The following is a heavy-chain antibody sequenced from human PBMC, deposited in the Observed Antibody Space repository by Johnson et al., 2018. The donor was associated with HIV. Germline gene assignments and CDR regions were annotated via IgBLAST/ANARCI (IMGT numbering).Heavy chain of an antibody. D-gene: IGHD3-10*01. Sequence: VQLVESGGGLVQPGGSLRLSCAASGFTVSSNYMSWVRQAPGKGHEWVLLINTGGSTYHADSVKGRFTISRDHSKNTLYLQMNSLRAEDTAVYYCARDPFREAFDIWGQGTMVTVSS. J-gene: IGHJ3*02. V-gene: IGHV3-66*01. CDR1: GFTVSSNY. CDR2: INTGGST. CDR3: ARDPFREAFDI.